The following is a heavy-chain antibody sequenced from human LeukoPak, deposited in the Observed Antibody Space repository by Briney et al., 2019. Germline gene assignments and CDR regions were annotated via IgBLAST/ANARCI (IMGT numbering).Heavy chain of an antibody. Sequence: AGGSLRLSCAASGFTFSSYWMSWVRQAPGKGLEWVANIKQDGSEKYYVDSVKGRFTISRDNAKNTVYLQMNSLRAEDTAVYYCARVALGSYNWFDPWGQGTLVTVSS. CDR1: GFTFSSYW. CDR2: IKQDGSEK. V-gene: IGHV3-7*01. J-gene: IGHJ5*02. CDR3: ARVALGSYNWFDP. D-gene: IGHD3-10*01.